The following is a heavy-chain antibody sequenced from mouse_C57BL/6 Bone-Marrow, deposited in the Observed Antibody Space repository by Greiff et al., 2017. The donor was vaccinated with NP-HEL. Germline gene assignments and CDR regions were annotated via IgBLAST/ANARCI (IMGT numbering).Heavy chain of an antibody. V-gene: IGHV1-80*01. CDR1: GYAFSSYW. CDR2: IYPGDGDT. CDR3: ARLGSFYAMDY. J-gene: IGHJ4*01. Sequence: QVQLKQSGAELVKPGASVKISCKASGYAFSSYWMNWVKQRPGKGLEWIGQIYPGDGDTNYNGKFKGKATLTADKSSSTAYMQLSSLTSEDSAVYFCARLGSFYAMDYGGQGTSVTVSS. D-gene: IGHD1-1*02.